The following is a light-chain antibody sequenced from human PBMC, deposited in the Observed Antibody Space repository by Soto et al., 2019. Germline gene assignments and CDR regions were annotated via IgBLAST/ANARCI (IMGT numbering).Light chain of an antibody. J-gene: IGKJ1*01. CDR2: KAS. Sequence: DIQMTQSPSTLSASVGDRVTITFRASQSISIWLAWYQQKPGKAPKILIYKASSLESGVPSRFRGSGSGTELAVAVSSLQPDDFATYYCQQYSTYTQRTLGQGTKGDI. CDR1: QSISIW. V-gene: IGKV1-5*03. CDR3: QQYSTYTQRT.